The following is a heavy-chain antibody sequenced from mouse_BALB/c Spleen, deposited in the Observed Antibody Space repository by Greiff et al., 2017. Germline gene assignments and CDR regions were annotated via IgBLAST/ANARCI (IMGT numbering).Heavy chain of an antibody. J-gene: IGHJ4*01. CDR3: ARDPFYYGYGAMDY. CDR2: ISSGGST. V-gene: IGHV5-6-5*01. D-gene: IGHD1-2*01. CDR1: GFTFSSYA. Sequence: DVMLVESGGGLVKPGGSLKLSCAASGFTFSSYAMSWVRQTPEKRLEWVASISSGGSTYYPDSVKGRFTISRDNARNILYLQMSSLRSEDTAMYYCARDPFYYGYGAMDYWGQGTSVTVSS.